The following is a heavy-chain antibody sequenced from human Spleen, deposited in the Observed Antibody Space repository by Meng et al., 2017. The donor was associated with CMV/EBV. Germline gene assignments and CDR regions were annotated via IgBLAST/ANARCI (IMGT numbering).Heavy chain of an antibody. CDR1: GFSLSSRGVG. CDR3: AHFTFASGDY. J-gene: IGHJ4*02. D-gene: IGHD3-10*01. Sequence: CNFSGFSLSSRGVGVGWIRQPPGKALEWLAVIYWNGDERYTPSLKSRLTITKDTSKDEVVLTMTNMDPVDTATYYCAHFTFASGDYWGQGTLVTVSS. V-gene: IGHV2-5*01. CDR2: IYWNGDE.